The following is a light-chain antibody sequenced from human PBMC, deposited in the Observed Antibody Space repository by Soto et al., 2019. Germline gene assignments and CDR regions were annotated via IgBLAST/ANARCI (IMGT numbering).Light chain of an antibody. CDR3: MQALQTPYT. V-gene: IGKV2-28*01. Sequence: IVMTQSPLSLPVIPGEPASISCRSSQSLLHSNGYNYLDWYLQKPGQSPQLLIYLGSNRASGVPDGFIGSGSGTDFTLKISRVEAEDVGVYYCMQALQTPYTFGQGTKLEIK. CDR2: LGS. CDR1: QSLLHSNGYNY. J-gene: IGKJ2*01.